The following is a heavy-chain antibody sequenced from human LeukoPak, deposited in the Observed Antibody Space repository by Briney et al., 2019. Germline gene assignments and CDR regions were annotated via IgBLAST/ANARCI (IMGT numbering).Heavy chain of an antibody. CDR2: IDTSSSTI. V-gene: IGHV3-48*01. J-gene: IGHJ4*02. D-gene: IGHD3-10*01. CDR1: GFTFSNYN. CDR3: ARQWFGDWGYYFDY. Sequence: GGSLRLSCAASGFTFSNYNMNWVRQAPGKGLEWVSDIDTSSSTIYYADSVKGRFTISRDNAKNSLYLQMNSLRAEDTAIYYCARQWFGDWGYYFDYWGREPWSPSPQ.